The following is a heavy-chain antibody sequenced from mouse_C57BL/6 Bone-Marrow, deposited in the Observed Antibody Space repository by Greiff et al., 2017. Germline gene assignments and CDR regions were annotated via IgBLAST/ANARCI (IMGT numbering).Heavy chain of an antibody. CDR1: GYTFTSYW. J-gene: IGHJ3*01. CDR2: IDPSDSYT. CDR3: ARAGLAY. V-gene: IGHV1-59*01. Sequence: QVQLQQPGAELVRPGTSVKLSCKASGYTFTSYWMHWVKQRPGQGLEWIGVIDPSDSYTNYNQKFKGKATLTVDTSSSTAYMQLSSLTAEDSAVXYCARAGLAYWGQGTLVTVSA.